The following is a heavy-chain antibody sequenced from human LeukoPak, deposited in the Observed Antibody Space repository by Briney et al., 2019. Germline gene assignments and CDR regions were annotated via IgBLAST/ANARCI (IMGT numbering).Heavy chain of an antibody. CDR3: AGNLGY. J-gene: IGHJ4*02. V-gene: IGHV3-7*01. D-gene: IGHD1-14*01. CDR2: IKRDGSEK. CDR1: GFSFSSYW. Sequence: PGGSLRLSCAASGFSFSSYWMSWVRQAPGKGLEWVANIKRDGSEKYYVDSVKGRFTISRDNAKNSLYLQMDSLRAKDTALYYCAGNLGYWGQGTLVTVSS.